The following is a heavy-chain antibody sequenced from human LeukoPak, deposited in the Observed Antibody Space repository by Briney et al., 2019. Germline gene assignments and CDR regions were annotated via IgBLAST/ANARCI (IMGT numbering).Heavy chain of an antibody. CDR3: ARDLGY. V-gene: IGHV3-9*01. CDR1: GFTFDDYA. J-gene: IGHJ4*02. CDR2: ISWNSGSI. Sequence: PGRSLIFSCAASGFTFDDYAMHWVRQAPGKGLEWVSGISWNSGSIGYADSVKGRFTISRDNAKNSLYLQMNSLRAEDTAVYYCARDLGYWGQGTLVTVSS.